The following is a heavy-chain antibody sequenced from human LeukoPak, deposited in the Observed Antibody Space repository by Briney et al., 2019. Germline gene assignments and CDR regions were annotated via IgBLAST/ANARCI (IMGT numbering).Heavy chain of an antibody. V-gene: IGHV1-2*02. Sequence: ASVKVSCKASGYTFTGYYMHWVRQAPGQGLEWMGWINPNSGGTNYAQKFQGRVTMTRDTSISTAYMELSRLRSDDTAVYYCARLRGGSTLGYFDIWGQGTLVTVSS. CDR3: ARLRGGSTLGYFDI. CDR2: INPNSGGT. D-gene: IGHD1-26*01. CDR1: GYTFTGYY. J-gene: IGHJ4*02.